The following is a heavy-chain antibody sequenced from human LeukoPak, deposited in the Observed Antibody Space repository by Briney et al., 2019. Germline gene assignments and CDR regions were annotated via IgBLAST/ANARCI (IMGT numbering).Heavy chain of an antibody. V-gene: IGHV3-74*01. CDR2: INSDGSST. D-gene: IGHD3-3*01. J-gene: IGHJ4*02. Sequence: GGSLRLSCAASGFTFSSYWMHWVRQAPGKGLVWVSRINSDGSSTSYADSVKGRFTISRDNAKNTLYLQMNSLRAEDTAVYYCARGGEYYDFWSGYYCDYWGQGTLVTVS. CDR3: ARGGEYYDFWSGYYCDY. CDR1: GFTFSSYW.